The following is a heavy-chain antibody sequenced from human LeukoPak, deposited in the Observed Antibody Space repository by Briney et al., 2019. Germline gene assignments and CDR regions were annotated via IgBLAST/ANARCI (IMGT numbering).Heavy chain of an antibody. Sequence: PGGSLRLSCAASGFTFTRFNMNWVRQAPGKGLELVSSITTSGTYIYYADSVKGRFTISRDNAKNSLYLQMNSLRAEDTAVYYCARDSGITGTTRDWGQGTLVTVSS. CDR3: ARDSGITGTTRD. J-gene: IGHJ4*02. V-gene: IGHV3-21*01. D-gene: IGHD1-14*01. CDR2: ITTSGTYI. CDR1: GFTFTRFN.